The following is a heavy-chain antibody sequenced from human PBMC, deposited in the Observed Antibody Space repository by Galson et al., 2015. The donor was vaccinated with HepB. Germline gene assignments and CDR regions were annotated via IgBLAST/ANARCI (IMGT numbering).Heavy chain of an antibody. V-gene: IGHV1-69*02. CDR1: GGAFGAYT. Sequence: SVKVSCKASGGAFGAYTVSWVRQAPGQGLEWMGRIIPIVGVTRKAQKFQDRFTIAADTSTSTAYMELSSLTSEDTAIYYCLCRGRYYNISTGYGFDYWGQGTLVTVSS. J-gene: IGHJ4*02. CDR2: IIPIVGVT. CDR3: LCRGRYYNISTGYGFDY. D-gene: IGHD3-9*01.